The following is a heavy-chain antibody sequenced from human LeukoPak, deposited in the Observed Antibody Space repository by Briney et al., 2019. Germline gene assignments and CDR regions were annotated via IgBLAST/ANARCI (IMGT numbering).Heavy chain of an antibody. CDR1: GFTFSSYA. J-gene: IGHJ5*02. Sequence: GGSLRLSCAASGFTFSSYAMSWVRQAPGKGLEWVSGIGASGGSTYYADSVKGRFTISRDNSKNTLYLQMNSLRAEDTAVYYCAKAFTVTRVYNCLDPWGQGTLVTVSS. V-gene: IGHV3-23*01. CDR3: AKAFTVTRVYNCLDP. D-gene: IGHD4-17*01. CDR2: IGASGGST.